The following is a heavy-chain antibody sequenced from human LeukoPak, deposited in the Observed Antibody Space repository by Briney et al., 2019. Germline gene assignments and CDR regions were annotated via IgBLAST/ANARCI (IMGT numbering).Heavy chain of an antibody. CDR2: IYHSGST. J-gene: IGHJ2*01. Sequence: SETLSLTCAVSGYSISSGYYWGWIWQPPGKGLEWIGSIYHSGSTYYNPSLKSRVTISVDTSKNQFSLKLSSVTAADTAVYYCARPMTTVRERWYFDLWGRGTLVTVSS. CDR3: ARPMTTVRERWYFDL. CDR1: GYSISSGYY. D-gene: IGHD4-17*01. V-gene: IGHV4-38-2*01.